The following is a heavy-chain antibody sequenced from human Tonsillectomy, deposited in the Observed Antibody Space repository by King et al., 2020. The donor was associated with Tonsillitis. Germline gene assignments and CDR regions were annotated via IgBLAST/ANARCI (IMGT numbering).Heavy chain of an antibody. J-gene: IGHJ4*02. V-gene: IGHV3-11*05. CDR3: ARDRGSRITIFGGYYFDY. CDR1: GFTFSDYY. Sequence: VQLVESGGGLVKPGGSLRLSCAASGFTFSDYYMSWIRQAPGKGLEWVSYISSYSSSTNYADSVKGRFTISRDNAKNSLYLQMNSLRAEDTAVYYCARDRGSRITIFGGYYFDYWGQGTLVTVSS. D-gene: IGHD3-3*01. CDR2: ISSYSSST.